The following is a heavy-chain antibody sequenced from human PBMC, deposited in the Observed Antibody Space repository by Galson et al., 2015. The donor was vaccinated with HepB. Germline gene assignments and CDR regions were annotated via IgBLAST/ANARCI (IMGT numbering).Heavy chain of an antibody. D-gene: IGHD3-22*01. Sequence: SLRLSCAASGFTFSSYAMHWVRQAPGKGLEWVAVISYDGSNKYYADSVKGRFTISRDNSKNTLYLQMNSLRAEDTAVYYCARDLFVYYYDSSGYYAWGQGTLVTVSS. V-gene: IGHV3-30*04. J-gene: IGHJ4*02. CDR3: ARDLFVYYYDSSGYYA. CDR2: ISYDGSNK. CDR1: GFTFSSYA.